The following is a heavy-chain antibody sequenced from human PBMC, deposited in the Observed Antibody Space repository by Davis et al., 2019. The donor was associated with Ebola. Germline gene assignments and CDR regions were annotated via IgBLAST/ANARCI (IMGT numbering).Heavy chain of an antibody. J-gene: IGHJ6*02. CDR2: MRPNSGQT. CDR3: VRAMPHFSFWTADLIGGMDV. CDR1: GYTFSNYG. V-gene: IGHV1-8*02. D-gene: IGHD3/OR15-3a*01. Sequence: ASVKVSCKASGYTFSNYGISWLRQATGQGLEWMGWMRPNSGQTAYAQKFQGRVTMTRDTSINTAYMELTSLKSEDTAVYYCVRAMPHFSFWTADLIGGMDVWGQGTTVIVSS.